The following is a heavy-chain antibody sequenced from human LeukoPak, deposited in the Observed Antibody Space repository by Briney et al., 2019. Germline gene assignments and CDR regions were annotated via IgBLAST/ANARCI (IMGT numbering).Heavy chain of an antibody. J-gene: IGHJ4*02. D-gene: IGHD2-8*01. V-gene: IGHV3-7*03. CDR3: ARDLGYCTNGVCHTMFDY. Sequence: GGSLRLSCAASGFTFSSYWMNWARQAPGKGLEWVASINHNGNVNYYVDSVKGRFSISRDNTKGSLFLQLNSLRAEDTAVYYCARDLGYCTNGVCHTMFDYWGQGTLVAVSS. CDR1: GFTFSSYW. CDR2: INHNGNVN.